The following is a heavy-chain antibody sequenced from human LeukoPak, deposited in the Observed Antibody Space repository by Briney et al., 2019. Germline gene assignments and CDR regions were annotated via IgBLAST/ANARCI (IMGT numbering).Heavy chain of an antibody. J-gene: IGHJ5*02. CDR1: GYTFTSYG. V-gene: IGHV1-18*01. CDR2: ISAYNGNT. CDR3: ARDNSMEDTAWWFDP. Sequence: ASVKVSCKASGYTFTSYGFSWVRQVPGQGLEWMGWISAYNGNTNYAQKFQGRVTMKTDTSTSTAYMELRSLRSDDTAVYYCARDNSMEDTAWWFDPWGQGTLVTVSS. D-gene: IGHD1-1*01.